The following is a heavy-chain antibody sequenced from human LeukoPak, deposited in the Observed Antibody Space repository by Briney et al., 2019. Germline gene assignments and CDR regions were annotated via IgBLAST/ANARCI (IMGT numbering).Heavy chain of an antibody. D-gene: IGHD6-19*01. V-gene: IGHV4-34*01. Sequence: SETLSLTCGVYGGSFSGYYWSWIRQPPGRGLEWIGEINQSGRTNNNPSLKSRVTISVDTSENQFSLKLSSVTAADTGVYYCATKYSVAVTANPPYFDYWGQGTLVTVSS. CDR2: INQSGRT. CDR3: ATKYSVAVTANPPYFDY. J-gene: IGHJ4*01. CDR1: GGSFSGYY.